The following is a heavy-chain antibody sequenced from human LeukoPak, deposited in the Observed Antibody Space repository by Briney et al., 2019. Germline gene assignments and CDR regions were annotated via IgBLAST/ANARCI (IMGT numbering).Heavy chain of an antibody. CDR2: IYTSGST. V-gene: IGHV4-4*07. CDR1: GGSISSYY. Sequence: PSETLSLTCTGSGGSISSYYWSWIRQPAGKGLEWIGRIYTSGSTNYNPSLKSRVTMSVDTSKNQFSLKLSSVTAADTAVYYCARDKRADFWSGHDAFDIWGQGTMVTVSS. J-gene: IGHJ3*02. D-gene: IGHD3-3*01. CDR3: ARDKRADFWSGHDAFDI.